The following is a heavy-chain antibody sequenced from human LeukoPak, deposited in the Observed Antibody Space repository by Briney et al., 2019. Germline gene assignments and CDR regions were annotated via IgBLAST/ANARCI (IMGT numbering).Heavy chain of an antibody. V-gene: IGHV2-5*01. CDR1: GFSFSSSGVG. D-gene: IGHD5-18*01. CDR2: IYWNDDI. CDR3: AHSYGYIDY. J-gene: IGHJ4*02. Sequence: SGPTLVNPTQTLTLTCTFSGFSFSSSGVGVGWIRQPPGEALEWLALIYWNDDIRYSPSLGSRVTITKDTSKNQVVLTMTNMDPEDTATYYCAHSYGYIDYWGQGTLVTASS.